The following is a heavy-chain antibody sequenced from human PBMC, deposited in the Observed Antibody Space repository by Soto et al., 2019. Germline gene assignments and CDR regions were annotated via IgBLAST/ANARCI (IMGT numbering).Heavy chain of an antibody. V-gene: IGHV3-66*01. J-gene: IGHJ6*01. CDR2: IYSNGNT. CDR1: GLTVSSNY. CDR3: AREQPPALYFGMDV. D-gene: IGHD2-15*01. Sequence: EVQLVESGGGLVQPGGSLRLSCAASGLTVSSNYMSWVRQAPGKGLGWVSVIYSNGNTYYADSVKGRFTISRDNSKHTVYLQMNSLRAEDPGVYYCAREQPPALYFGMDVWGQAKAVTVPS.